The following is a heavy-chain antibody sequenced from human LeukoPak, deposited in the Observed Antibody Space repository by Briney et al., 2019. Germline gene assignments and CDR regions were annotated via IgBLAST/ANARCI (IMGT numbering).Heavy chain of an antibody. CDR3: TRDGRVAYEMDV. V-gene: IGHV3-23*01. CDR2: ISGSGGST. CDR1: KFAFSSYA. Sequence: GGSLRLSCAASKFAFSSYAMSWVRQAPGKGLEWVSAISGSGGSTYYADSVKGRFTISRDNAKNSLYLQMNSLRAEDTAVYYCTRDGRVAYEMDVWGQGTTVTVSS. J-gene: IGHJ6*02. D-gene: IGHD2-15*01.